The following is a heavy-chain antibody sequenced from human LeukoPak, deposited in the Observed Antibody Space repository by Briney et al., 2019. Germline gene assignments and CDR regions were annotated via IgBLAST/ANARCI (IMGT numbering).Heavy chain of an antibody. Sequence: GASVNVSCMVSEETLTALSMDWVGQAPGKGLEWMGGFHPEDGETIYAQKFQGRVTMTEDTSTDTAYMELSSLRSDDTAVYYCTTGKIYCSTTSCSDDYWGQGTLVIVSS. J-gene: IGHJ4*02. CDR2: FHPEDGET. CDR3: TTGKIYCSTTSCSDDY. V-gene: IGHV1-24*01. CDR1: EETLTALS. D-gene: IGHD2-2*01.